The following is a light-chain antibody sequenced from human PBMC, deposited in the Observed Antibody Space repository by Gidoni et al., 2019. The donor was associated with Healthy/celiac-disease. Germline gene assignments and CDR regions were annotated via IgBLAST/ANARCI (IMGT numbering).Light chain of an antibody. Sequence: VLTQSPATLSLSPGERATLSCRASQSVSSYLAWYQQKPGQAPRLLIYDASNRATGIPARFSGSGSGTDFTLTISSLEPEDFAVYYCQQRSNWPFTFXGXTKVEIK. CDR1: QSVSSY. V-gene: IGKV3-11*01. CDR3: QQRSNWPFT. CDR2: DAS. J-gene: IGKJ4*01.